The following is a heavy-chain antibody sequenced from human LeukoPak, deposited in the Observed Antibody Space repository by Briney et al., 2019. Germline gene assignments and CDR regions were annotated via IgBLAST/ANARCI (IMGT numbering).Heavy chain of an antibody. D-gene: IGHD6-13*01. CDR2: ISSSSSYI. V-gene: IGHV3-21*01. CDR3: ARVTAAGTGRYYFDY. J-gene: IGHJ4*02. Sequence: GGSLRLSCAASGFTFSSYSMNWVRQAPGKGLEWVSSISSSSSYIYYADSVKGRFTISRDNAKNSLYLQMNSLRAEDTAVYYCARVTAAGTGRYYFDYWDQGTLVTVSS. CDR1: GFTFSSYS.